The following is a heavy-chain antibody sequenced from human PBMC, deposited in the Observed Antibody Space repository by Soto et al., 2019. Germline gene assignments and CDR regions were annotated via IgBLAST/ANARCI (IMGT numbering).Heavy chain of an antibody. CDR1: GYSFSFYW. V-gene: IGHV5-51*01. CDR2: MYPDDSDI. Sequence: CEDLKISCNASGYSFSFYWIGWVRQMPGKGLELMAIMYPDDSDIRYSPSFEAHVTISADKSTSTAFLQWSSLKASDTAMYYCATAYVYNFENSNYYRDAFDIWGQGTLVTVSS. CDR3: ATAYVYNFENSNYYRDAFDI. D-gene: IGHD3-22*01. J-gene: IGHJ3*02.